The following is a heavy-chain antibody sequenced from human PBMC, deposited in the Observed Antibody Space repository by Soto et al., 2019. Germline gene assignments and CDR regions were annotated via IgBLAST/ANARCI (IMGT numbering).Heavy chain of an antibody. Sequence: ASVKVSCKASGYTFPSYDINWVLQATGQGLEWMGWMKPNRGNTCSAQKFQGRVTMTRNTSISTAYMELSSLRSEETAVYYCARVHGRFKWLRGTYNWLDAWGQGTLVTVSS. CDR1: GYTFPSYD. CDR2: MKPNRGNT. V-gene: IGHV1-8*01. D-gene: IGHD5-12*01. CDR3: ARVHGRFKWLRGTYNWLDA. J-gene: IGHJ5*02.